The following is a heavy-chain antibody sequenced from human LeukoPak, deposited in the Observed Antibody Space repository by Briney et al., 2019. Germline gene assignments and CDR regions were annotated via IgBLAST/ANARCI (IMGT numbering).Heavy chain of an antibody. CDR1: GFTFSNAW. D-gene: IGHD5-12*01. V-gene: IGHV3-30*18. CDR3: AKDQGRGTVATIKDY. Sequence: GGSLRLSCAASGFTFSNAWMSWVRQAPGKGLEWVAVISYDGSNKYYADSVKGRFTTSRDNSKNTLYLQMNSLRAEDTAVYYCAKDQGRGTVATIKDYWGQGTLVTVSS. CDR2: ISYDGSNK. J-gene: IGHJ4*02.